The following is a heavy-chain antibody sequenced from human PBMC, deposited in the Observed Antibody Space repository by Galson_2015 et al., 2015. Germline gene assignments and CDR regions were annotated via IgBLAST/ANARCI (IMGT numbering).Heavy chain of an antibody. Sequence: SLRLSCAASGFTFSSYGMHWVRQAPGKGLEWVAVISYDGSNKYYADSVKGRFTISRDNSKNTLYLQMNSLRAEDTAVYYCAKDRVQRGGSYYEDYWGQGTLVTVSS. CDR1: GFTFSSYG. V-gene: IGHV3-30*18. D-gene: IGHD1-26*01. CDR2: ISYDGSNK. CDR3: AKDRVQRGGSYYEDY. J-gene: IGHJ4*02.